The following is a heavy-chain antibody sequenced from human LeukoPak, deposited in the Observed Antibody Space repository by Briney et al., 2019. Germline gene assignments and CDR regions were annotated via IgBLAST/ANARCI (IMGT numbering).Heavy chain of an antibody. CDR2: ISGSGGST. J-gene: IGHJ4*02. D-gene: IGHD3-9*01. Sequence: GASLRLSCAASGFTFSSYAMSWVRQAPGKGLEWVSAISGSGGSTYYADSVKGRFTISRDNSKNTLYLQMNSLRAEDTAVYYCAKVYDILTGYYLSEYWGRGTLVTVSS. CDR3: AKVYDILTGYYLSEY. CDR1: GFTFSSYA. V-gene: IGHV3-23*01.